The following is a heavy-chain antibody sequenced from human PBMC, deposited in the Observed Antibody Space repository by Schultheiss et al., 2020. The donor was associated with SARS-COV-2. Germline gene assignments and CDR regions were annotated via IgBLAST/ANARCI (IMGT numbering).Heavy chain of an antibody. CDR2: IYYSGST. J-gene: IGHJ4*02. Sequence: SETLSLTCAVYGGSFSGYYWSWIRQHPGKGLEWIGYIYYSGSTYYNPSLKSRVTISVDTSKNQFSLKLSSVTAADTAVYYCASISHSYGDYWGQGTLVTVSS. CDR3: ASISHSYGDY. V-gene: IGHV4-34*01. D-gene: IGHD5-18*01. CDR1: GGSFSGYY.